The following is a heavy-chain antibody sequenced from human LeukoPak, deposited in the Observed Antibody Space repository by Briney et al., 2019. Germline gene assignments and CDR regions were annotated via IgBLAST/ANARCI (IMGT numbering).Heavy chain of an antibody. CDR1: GGSISSGGYY. J-gene: IGHJ5*02. CDR3: ARWVVLEDNWFDP. CDR2: IYYSGST. Sequence: SQTLSLTCTVSGGSISSGGYYWSWIRQPPGKGLEWIGYIYYSGSTYYNPSLKSRVTISVDTSKNQFSLKLSSVTAADTAVYYCARWVVLEDNWFDPWGQGTLVTVSS. D-gene: IGHD6-19*01. V-gene: IGHV4-30-4*01.